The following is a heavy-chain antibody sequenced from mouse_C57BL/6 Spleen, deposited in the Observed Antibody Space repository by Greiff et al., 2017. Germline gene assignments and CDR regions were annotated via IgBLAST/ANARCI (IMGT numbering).Heavy chain of an antibody. CDR2: INPSSGYT. CDR3: AREMGPVVATVEGYAMDY. Sequence: VQLQQSGAELAKPGASVKLSCKASGYTFPSYWMHWVKQRPGQGLEWIGYINPSSGYTKYNQKFKDKATLTADKSSSTAYMQLSSLTYEDSAVYYVAREMGPVVATVEGYAMDYWGQGTSVTVSS. CDR1: GYTFPSYW. J-gene: IGHJ4*01. V-gene: IGHV1-7*01. D-gene: IGHD1-1*01.